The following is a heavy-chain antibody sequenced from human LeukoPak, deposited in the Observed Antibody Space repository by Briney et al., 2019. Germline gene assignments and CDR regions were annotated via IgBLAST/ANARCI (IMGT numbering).Heavy chain of an antibody. Sequence: GGPLRLSCTASGFTFRNYAMSWVRQAPGKGLQWASGISGSGGSTYYADSLKGRSTISRDNSKNTLYLQMNSLRVEDSAIYYCAKDVSLHFYSTSGFDSWGQGTLVTASS. V-gene: IGHV3-23*01. CDR3: AKDVSLHFYSTSGFDS. CDR1: GFTFRNYA. D-gene: IGHD2-15*01. CDR2: ISGSGGST. J-gene: IGHJ4*02.